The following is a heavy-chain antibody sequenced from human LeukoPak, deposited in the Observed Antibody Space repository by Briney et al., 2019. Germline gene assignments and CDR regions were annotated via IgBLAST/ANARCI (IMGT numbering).Heavy chain of an antibody. Sequence: GASVKVSCKASGYTFTSYAMNWVRQAPGQGLEWMGWINTNTGNPTYAQGFTGRFVFSLDTSVSTAYLQISSLKAEDTAVYYCARVPFSPATYCSGGSCYSDYWGQGTLVTVSS. D-gene: IGHD2-15*01. CDR2: INTNTGNP. CDR1: GYTFTSYA. CDR3: ARVPFSPATYCSGGSCYSDY. J-gene: IGHJ4*02. V-gene: IGHV7-4-1*02.